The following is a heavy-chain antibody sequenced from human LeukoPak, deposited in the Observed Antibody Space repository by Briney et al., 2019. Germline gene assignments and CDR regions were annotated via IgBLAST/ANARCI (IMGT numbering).Heavy chain of an antibody. V-gene: IGHV1-8*01. Sequence: AASVKVSCKASGYTFTSYEINWVRQATGQGLEWMGWMNPNNGNTGYAQKFQGRVTMTEDTSTDTAYMELSSLRSEDTAVYYCATALRYYYDSMWYWGQGTLVTVSS. CDR3: ATALRYYYDSMWY. D-gene: IGHD3-22*01. J-gene: IGHJ4*02. CDR2: MNPNNGNT. CDR1: GYTFTSYE.